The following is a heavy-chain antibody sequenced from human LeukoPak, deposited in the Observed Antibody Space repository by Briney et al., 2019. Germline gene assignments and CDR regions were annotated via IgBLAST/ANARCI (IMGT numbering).Heavy chain of an antibody. D-gene: IGHD3-3*01. Sequence: SVKVSCKASGGTFGSYAISWVRQAPGQGLEWMGGIIPIFGTANYAQKFQGRVTITADESTSTAYMELSSLRSEDTAVYYCARSSDYYYYGMDVWGQGTTVTVSS. V-gene: IGHV1-69*13. CDR1: GGTFGSYA. J-gene: IGHJ6*02. CDR2: IIPIFGTA. CDR3: ARSSDYYYYGMDV.